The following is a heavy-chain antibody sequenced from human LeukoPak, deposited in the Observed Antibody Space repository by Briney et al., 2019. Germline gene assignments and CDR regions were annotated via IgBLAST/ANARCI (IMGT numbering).Heavy chain of an antibody. Sequence: SQTLSLTCTVSGGSISSGGYYWSWIRQPPGKGLEWIGYIYHSGSTYYNPSLKSRVTISVDRSKNQFSLKLSSVTAADTAVYYCARGSDLDIVPDYYMDVWGKGTTVTVSS. V-gene: IGHV4-30-2*01. D-gene: IGHD5-12*01. CDR2: IYHSGST. CDR3: ARGSDLDIVPDYYMDV. CDR1: GGSISSGGYY. J-gene: IGHJ6*03.